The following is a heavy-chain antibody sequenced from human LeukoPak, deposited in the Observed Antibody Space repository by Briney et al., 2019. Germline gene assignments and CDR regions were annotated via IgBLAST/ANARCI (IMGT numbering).Heavy chain of an antibody. D-gene: IGHD3-9*01. CDR2: IIPIFGTA. J-gene: IGHJ6*03. CDR3: VRELRYFDWPGYYMDV. V-gene: IGHV1-69*05. Sequence: SVKVSCKASGGTFSSYAISWVRQAPGQGLEWMGRIIPIFGTANYAQKFQGRVTITTDESTSTAYMELSSLRSEDTAVYYCVRELRYFDWPGYYMDVWGKGTTVTVSS. CDR1: GGTFSSYA.